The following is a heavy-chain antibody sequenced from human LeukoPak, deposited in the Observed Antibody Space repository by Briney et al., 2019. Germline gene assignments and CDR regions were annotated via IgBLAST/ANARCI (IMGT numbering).Heavy chain of an antibody. CDR3: ARGGGLDV. CDR1: GFTFSSYW. V-gene: IGHV3-7*03. D-gene: IGHD3-16*01. CDR2: IKKDGSEK. Sequence: GGSLRLSCAASGFTFSSYWMSWVRQDPGKWLEWVANIKKDGSEKYHVDSVRGRFTISRDNAKNSLYLQMNSLRAEDTAVYFCARGGGLDVWGQGATVTVSS. J-gene: IGHJ6*02.